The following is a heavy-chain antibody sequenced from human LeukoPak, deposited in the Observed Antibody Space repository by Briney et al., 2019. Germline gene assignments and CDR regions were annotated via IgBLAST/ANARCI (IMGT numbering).Heavy chain of an antibody. J-gene: IGHJ4*02. CDR3: ARTGGTIDY. CDR2: IYYSGST. CDR1: GGSISSGDYY. D-gene: IGHD2-8*02. Sequence: SETLSLTCTVSGGSISSGDYYWSWIRQPPGKGLEWIGYIYYSGSTYYNPALKSCVTISVDTSKNQFSLKLSSVTAADTAVYYCARTGGTIDYWGQGTLVTVSS. V-gene: IGHV4-30-4*01.